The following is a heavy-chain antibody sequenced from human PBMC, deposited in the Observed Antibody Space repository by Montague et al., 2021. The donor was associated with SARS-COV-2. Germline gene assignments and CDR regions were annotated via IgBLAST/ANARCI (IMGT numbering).Heavy chain of an antibody. V-gene: IGHV4-59*11. CDR2: ISSNGKT. J-gene: IGHJ3*01. Sequence: SETLSLTCTVSGGSINDHYRSWIRQSPGKGLEWIGYISSNGKTNYNPSLKSRVTLSADASRNEFSLKLDSVTAADTAMYYCAKEREVVRAARTLVAFDLWGQGTMVTVSS. CDR3: AKEREVVRAARTLVAFDL. CDR1: GGSINDHY. D-gene: IGHD2-2*01.